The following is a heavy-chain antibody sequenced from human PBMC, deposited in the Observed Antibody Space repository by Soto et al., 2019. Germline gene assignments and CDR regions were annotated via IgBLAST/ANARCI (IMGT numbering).Heavy chain of an antibody. CDR1: GASIGSGGCY. CDR2: IYNSGPSGPT. Sequence: QVQLQESGPGLVKPSQTLSLTCTVSGASIGSGGCYWSWIRQRPGQGLEWIGYIYNSGPSGPTYYIPPFKSRITISVDTSKNQFFLKVASVTAADTAVYYCARDGTVPYGMDVWGHGTTVTVSS. V-gene: IGHV4-31*03. J-gene: IGHJ6*02. D-gene: IGHD4-17*01. CDR3: ARDGTVPYGMDV.